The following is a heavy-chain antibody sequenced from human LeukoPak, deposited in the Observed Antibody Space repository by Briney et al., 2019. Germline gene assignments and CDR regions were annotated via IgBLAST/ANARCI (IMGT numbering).Heavy chain of an antibody. CDR2: ITYNSGTI. J-gene: IGHJ4*02. Sequence: QSGGSLTHSCAASVFTFRSYAMLWVRQAPGKGLEWVSYITYNSGTIFYADSVKGRFTISRDNAKDSLYLQMSSLRDEDTAVYYCARDSGYSYADDYWGQGTLVTVSS. CDR3: ARDSGYSYADDY. CDR1: VFTFRSYA. D-gene: IGHD5-18*01. V-gene: IGHV3-48*02.